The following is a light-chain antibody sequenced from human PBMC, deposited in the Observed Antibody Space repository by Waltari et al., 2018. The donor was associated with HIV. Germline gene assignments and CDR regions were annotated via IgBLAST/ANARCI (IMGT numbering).Light chain of an antibody. CDR1: QSVGSSY. Sequence: GERATLACRASQSVGSSYLAWYQQKPGQAPRLLIYGASSRATGIPDRFSGSGSGTDFTLTISGLEPEDFAVYYCQQYGSSRSTFGQGT. V-gene: IGKV3-20*01. CDR2: GAS. CDR3: QQYGSSRST. J-gene: IGKJ5*01.